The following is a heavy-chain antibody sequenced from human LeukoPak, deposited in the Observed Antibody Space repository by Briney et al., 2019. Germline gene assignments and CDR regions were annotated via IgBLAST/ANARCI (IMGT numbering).Heavy chain of an antibody. V-gene: IGHV4-34*01. Sequence: SETLSLTCAVYGGSFSGYYWTWIRRPPGKGLEWIGEINHSGSTNYNPSLKSRVTISVDTSKNQFSLKLSSVTAADTAVYYCARRRVWSAYYAWGQGTPVTVSS. CDR2: INHSGST. CDR1: GGSFSGYY. D-gene: IGHD3-3*01. CDR3: ARRRVWSAYYA. J-gene: IGHJ5*02.